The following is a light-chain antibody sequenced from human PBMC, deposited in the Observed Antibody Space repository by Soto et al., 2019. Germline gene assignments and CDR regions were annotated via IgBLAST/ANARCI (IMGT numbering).Light chain of an antibody. J-gene: IGLJ1*01. V-gene: IGLV2-14*03. CDR3: SSYTSSNTEV. CDR1: SSDVGAYNY. CDR2: DVS. Sequence: SVLTQPASVSGSPGQSITISCTGTSSDVGAYNYVSWYQHHPGKAPKLIIYDVSDRPSGVSNRFSASKSGNTASLTISGLQAEDEADYYCSSYTSSNTEVFGTGTKVTVL.